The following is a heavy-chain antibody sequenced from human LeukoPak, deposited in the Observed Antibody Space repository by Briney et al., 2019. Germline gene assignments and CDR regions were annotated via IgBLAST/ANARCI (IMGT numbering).Heavy chain of an antibody. J-gene: IGHJ4*02. CDR1: GFTFSSYW. Sequence: GGSLRLSCAASGFTFSSYWMHWVRQAPGKGLVWVSRINSDGSSTSYADSVKGRFTISRDNTKNTLYLQMNSLRAEDTAVYYCARGPPYDIPDYWGQGTLVTVSS. CDR2: INSDGSST. CDR3: ARGPPYDIPDY. D-gene: IGHD3-9*01. V-gene: IGHV3-74*01.